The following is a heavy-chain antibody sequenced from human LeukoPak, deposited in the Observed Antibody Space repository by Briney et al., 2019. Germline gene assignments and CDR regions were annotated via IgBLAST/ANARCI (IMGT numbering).Heavy chain of an antibody. V-gene: IGHV4-34*01. D-gene: IGHD2-2*01. J-gene: IGHJ4*02. Sequence: SETLSLTCAVYGGSFSGYYWSWIRHPPGKGLEWIGEINHSGSTNYNPSLKSRVTISVDTSKNQFSLKLSSVTAADTAVYYCASPPYCSSTSCYADYFDYWGQGTLVTVSS. CDR3: ASPPYCSSTSCYADYFDY. CDR2: INHSGST. CDR1: GGSFSGYY.